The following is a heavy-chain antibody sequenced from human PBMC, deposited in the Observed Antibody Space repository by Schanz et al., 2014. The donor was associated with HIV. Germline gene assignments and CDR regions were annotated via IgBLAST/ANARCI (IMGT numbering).Heavy chain of an antibody. V-gene: IGHV3-66*01. Sequence: VQLVESGGGVVQPGRSLRLSCAASGFTFSDYWMSWVRQAPGKGLEWVSLIDHTGTTYYADSVKGRFTISRDNSKNTVYLQMNSLRVEDTAVYYCARFANWAFDIWGQGTTVTVSS. CDR1: GFTFSDYW. D-gene: IGHD1-1*01. CDR3: ARFANWAFDI. J-gene: IGHJ3*02. CDR2: IDHTGTT.